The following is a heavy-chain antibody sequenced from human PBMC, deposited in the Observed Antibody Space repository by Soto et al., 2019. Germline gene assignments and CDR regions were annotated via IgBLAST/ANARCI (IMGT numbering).Heavy chain of an antibody. V-gene: IGHV1-2*04. CDR1: GYTFTGYY. Sequence: GASVKVSCKASGYTFTGYYMHWVRQAPGQGLEWMGWINPNSGGTNYAQKFQGWVTMTRDTSISTAYMELSRLRSDDTAVYYCARVLNSGHEARYAFDIWGQGTMVTVSS. D-gene: IGHD5-12*01. CDR3: ARVLNSGHEARYAFDI. J-gene: IGHJ3*02. CDR2: INPNSGGT.